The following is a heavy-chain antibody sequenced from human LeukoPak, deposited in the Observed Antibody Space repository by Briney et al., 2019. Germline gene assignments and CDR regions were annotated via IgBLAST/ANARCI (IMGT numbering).Heavy chain of an antibody. CDR3: ARDQGGSYGIALGY. V-gene: IGHV1-18*01. J-gene: IGHJ4*02. CDR1: GYTFTSYG. D-gene: IGHD1-26*01. CDR2: ISVYNGNT. Sequence: GASVKVSCKASGYTFTSYGITWVRQAPGQGLEWMGWISVYNGNTNYAQKLQGRGTMTTDTSTSTAYMELRSLRSDDTAVYYCARDQGGSYGIALGYWGQGTLVTVSS.